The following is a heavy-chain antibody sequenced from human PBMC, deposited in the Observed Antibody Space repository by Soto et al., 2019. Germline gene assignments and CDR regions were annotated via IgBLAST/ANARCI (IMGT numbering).Heavy chain of an antibody. CDR2: IIPIFGTA. Sequence: QVQLVQSGAEVKKPGSSVKVSCKASGGTFSSYAISWVRQAPGHRLEWMGGIIPIFGTANYAQKFQGRVTITANESTSTAYMELSSLRSEDTAVYYCARDVIAAAGTAGWGQGTLVTVSS. J-gene: IGHJ4*02. D-gene: IGHD6-13*01. V-gene: IGHV1-69*12. CDR1: GGTFSSYA. CDR3: ARDVIAAAGTAG.